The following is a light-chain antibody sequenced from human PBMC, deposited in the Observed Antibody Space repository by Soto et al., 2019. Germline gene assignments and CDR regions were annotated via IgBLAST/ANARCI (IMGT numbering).Light chain of an antibody. CDR2: KAS. Sequence: DIQMTQSPSTLSASVGDRVTITCRASQNIDSGLAWYQQKPGKAPKLLIYKASTLESGVPLRFSGSGSGTEFTLTITCLQPYDFATYYCQQYHFCRTFAQGTRVKIK. J-gene: IGKJ1*01. CDR3: QQYHFCRT. CDR1: QNIDSG. V-gene: IGKV1-5*03.